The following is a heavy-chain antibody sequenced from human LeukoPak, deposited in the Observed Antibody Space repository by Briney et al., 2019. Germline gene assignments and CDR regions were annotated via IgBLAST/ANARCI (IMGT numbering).Heavy chain of an antibody. J-gene: IGHJ4*02. CDR3: AKDFPAYCGGDCYSPKPLDY. CDR1: GFTFSSYG. Sequence: PGRSLRLSCAASGFTFSSYGMHWVRQAPGKGLEWVAVISYDGSNKYYADSVKGRFTISRDNSKNTLYLRMNSLRAEDTAVYYCAKDFPAYCGGDCYSPKPLDYWGQGTLVTVSS. V-gene: IGHV3-30*18. D-gene: IGHD2-21*02. CDR2: ISYDGSNK.